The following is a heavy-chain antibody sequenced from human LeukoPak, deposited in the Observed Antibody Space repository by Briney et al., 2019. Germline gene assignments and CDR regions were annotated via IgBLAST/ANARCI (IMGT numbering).Heavy chain of an antibody. Sequence: SETLSLTCTVSGASINSYYWSWIRQPPGKGLEWIGCIYYSGYTNYNPSLKSRVTMSVDTSKNQFSLKVSSVTAADTAVYYCARDPGPYCTTTSCYVDYWGRGTLVTVSS. CDR2: IYYSGYT. D-gene: IGHD2-2*01. V-gene: IGHV4-59*01. CDR1: GASINSYY. CDR3: ARDPGPYCTTTSCYVDY. J-gene: IGHJ4*02.